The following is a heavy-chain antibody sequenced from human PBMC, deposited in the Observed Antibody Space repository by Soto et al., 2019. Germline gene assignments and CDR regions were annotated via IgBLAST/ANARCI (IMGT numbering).Heavy chain of an antibody. CDR3: ARENGGIVDY. Sequence: QVQLVQSGAEVKKPGASVRVSCQGYGYIFTTHAIHWVRQAPGQRLEWMGWINAGRGDAKYSPNFQGRVTIISDRSASAYMDLSSLRFEDTAVYYCARENGGIVDYWGQGTLVTVSS. CDR1: GYIFTTHA. V-gene: IGHV1-3*01. D-gene: IGHD7-27*01. J-gene: IGHJ4*02. CDR2: INAGRGDA.